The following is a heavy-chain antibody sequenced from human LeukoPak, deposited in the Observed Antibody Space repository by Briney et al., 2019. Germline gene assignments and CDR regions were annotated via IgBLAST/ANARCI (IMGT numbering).Heavy chain of an antibody. CDR3: GHNNGLYYYYMDV. J-gene: IGHJ6*03. D-gene: IGHD2-8*01. V-gene: IGHV1-69*13. CDR2: IIPVFGTT. Sequence: GASVKVSCKASGGTFRTYAISWVRQAPGQGLEWMGGIIPVFGTTNYAQKFQGRVTITADESTTTAYMELSSLRSEDTAVYYCGHNNGLYYYYMDVWGEGTTITVSS. CDR1: GGTFRTYA.